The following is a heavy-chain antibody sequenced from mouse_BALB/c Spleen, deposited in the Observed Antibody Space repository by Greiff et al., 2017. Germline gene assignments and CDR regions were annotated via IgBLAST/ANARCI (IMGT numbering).Heavy chain of an antibody. J-gene: IGHJ4*01. Sequence: EVQLVESGPGLVKPSQSLSLTCSVTGYSITSGYYWNWIRQFPGNKLEWMGYISYDGSNNYNPSLKNRISITRDTSKNQFFLKLNSVTTEDTATYYCARTYYGNYDAMDYWGQGTSVTVSS. D-gene: IGHD2-10*01. CDR3: ARTYYGNYDAMDY. CDR2: ISYDGSN. CDR1: GYSITSGYY. V-gene: IGHV3-6*02.